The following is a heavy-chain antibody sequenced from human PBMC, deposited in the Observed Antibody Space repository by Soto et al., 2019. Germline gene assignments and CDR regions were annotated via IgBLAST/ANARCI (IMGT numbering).Heavy chain of an antibody. Sequence: SETLSLTCTVSGGSINSYYWSWIRQPPGKGLEWIGYIRRSGSSNYNPSLKSRVTISVDTSKNQFSLKLSSVTAADTAVYYCARHNYYGSGSYFSPLYYYDGLDVWGQGTTVTVSS. D-gene: IGHD3-10*01. J-gene: IGHJ6*02. CDR3: ARHNYYGSGSYFSPLYYYDGLDV. V-gene: IGHV4-59*08. CDR2: IRRSGSS. CDR1: GGSINSYY.